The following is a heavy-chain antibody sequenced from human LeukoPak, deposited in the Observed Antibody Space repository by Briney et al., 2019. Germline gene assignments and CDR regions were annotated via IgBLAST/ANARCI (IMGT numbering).Heavy chain of an antibody. Sequence: GGSLRLSCAASGFTVSSNYMSWVRQAPGKGLEWVSVIYSGGSTYYADSVKGRFTISRDNSKNTLYLRMNSLRAEDTAVYYCARVTRDIMDAFDIWGQGTMVTVSS. V-gene: IGHV3-53*01. CDR3: ARVTRDIMDAFDI. D-gene: IGHD1-14*01. CDR2: IYSGGST. CDR1: GFTVSSNY. J-gene: IGHJ3*02.